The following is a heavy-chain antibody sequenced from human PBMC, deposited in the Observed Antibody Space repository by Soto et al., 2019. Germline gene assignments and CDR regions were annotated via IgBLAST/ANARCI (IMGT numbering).Heavy chain of an antibody. CDR2: SLPIFGTT. CDR3: ARDETGDSYYHYYGMDV. Sequence: QVQLVQSGAEVKKPGSSVKVSCKASGGTFNTYNINWVRQAPGQGLEWMGGSLPIFGTTNYAQRFQGRVTITADDSTSTAYMELSSLRSEDTAVYYCARDETGDSYYHYYGMDVWGQGTTVTVTS. D-gene: IGHD7-27*01. V-gene: IGHV1-69*01. CDR1: GGTFNTYN. J-gene: IGHJ6*02.